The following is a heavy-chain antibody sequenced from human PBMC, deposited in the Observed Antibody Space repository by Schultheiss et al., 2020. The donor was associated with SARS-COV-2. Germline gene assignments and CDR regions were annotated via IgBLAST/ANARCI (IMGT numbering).Heavy chain of an antibody. CDR2: IYYSGST. D-gene: IGHD2-8*01. CDR3: ASVRPYFDY. Sequence: SETLSLTCAVYGGSFSGYYWSWIRQPPGKGLEWIGSIYYSGSTYYNPSLKSRVTISVDTSKNQFSLKLSSVTAADTAVYYCASVRPYFDYWGQGTLVTVSS. V-gene: IGHV4-34*01. J-gene: IGHJ4*02. CDR1: GGSFSGYY.